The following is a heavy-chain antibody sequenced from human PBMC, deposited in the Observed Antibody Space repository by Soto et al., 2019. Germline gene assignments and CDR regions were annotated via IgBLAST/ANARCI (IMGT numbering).Heavy chain of an antibody. CDR3: AKGADYFHSNGYNLEYFQY. CDR2: VYSDGST. Sequence: SETLSLTCTVSGGSISININYWGWIRQPPGKGLEWIGSVYSDGSTYYNPSLESRVIISVDTSKNQVSLNLNSVTAADTAVYYCAKGADYFHSNGYNLEYFQYWGQGTLVTVSS. J-gene: IGHJ1*01. CDR1: GGSISININY. D-gene: IGHD3-22*01. V-gene: IGHV4-39*01.